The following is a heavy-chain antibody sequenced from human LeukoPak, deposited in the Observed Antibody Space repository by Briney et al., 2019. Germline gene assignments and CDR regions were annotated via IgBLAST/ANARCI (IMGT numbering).Heavy chain of an antibody. CDR1: GGTFSSYA. J-gene: IGHJ4*02. Sequence: ASVKVSCKASGGTFSSYAISWVRQAPGQGLEWMGIISPSGGSTSYAQKFQGRVTMTRDTSTSTVYMELSSLRSEDTAVYYCARDPGHIVVVVAATRSYYFDYWGQGTLVTVSS. V-gene: IGHV1-46*01. CDR3: ARDPGHIVVVVAATRSYYFDY. D-gene: IGHD2-15*01. CDR2: ISPSGGST.